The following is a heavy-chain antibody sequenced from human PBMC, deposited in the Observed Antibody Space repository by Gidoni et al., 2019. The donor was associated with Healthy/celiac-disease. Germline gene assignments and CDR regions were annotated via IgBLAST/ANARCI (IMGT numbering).Heavy chain of an antibody. Sequence: EVQLVEQGRGLIQPGGSLRPSCAASEFTVSSTYMSWVRQAPGKGLEWVSFIYSGGSTYSADSVKGRFTISRDNSKNTRYLQMNSLRAEDTAVYYFARKRGGDAFDIWGQGTMVTVSS. D-gene: IGHD3-10*01. CDR1: EFTVSSTY. CDR3: ARKRGGDAFDI. CDR2: IYSGGST. J-gene: IGHJ3*02. V-gene: IGHV3-53*01.